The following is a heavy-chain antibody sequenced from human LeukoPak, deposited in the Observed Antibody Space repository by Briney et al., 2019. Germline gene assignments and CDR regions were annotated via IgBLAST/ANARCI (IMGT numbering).Heavy chain of an antibody. V-gene: IGHV1-24*01. CDR1: GYSLTELS. J-gene: IGHJ1*01. D-gene: IGHD4-11*01. CDR3: TNNLRTVTTSW. Sequence: ASVKVSCKVSGYSLTELSMHWVRQAPGKGLEWMGGFDPEDGEIIYAQKFQGRVTMTEDTSTDTAYMELSSLRVEDTAIYYCTNNLRTVTTSWWGQGTLVTVSS. CDR2: FDPEDGEI.